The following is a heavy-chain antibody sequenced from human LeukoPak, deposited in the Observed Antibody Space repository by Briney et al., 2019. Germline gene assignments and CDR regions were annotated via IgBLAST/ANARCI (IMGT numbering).Heavy chain of an antibody. D-gene: IGHD6-25*01. CDR2: ISSGGTYE. J-gene: IGHJ4*02. CDR1: GFAFSNYA. V-gene: IGHV3-30*07. Sequence: GKSLRLSCAASGFAFSNYAMHWVRQAPGKGLEWVSLISSGGTYEYYADSVKGRFTISRDNSKNTLYLQMNSLRAEDTAVYYCAKDGGSGGYSTFDYWGQGTLVTVSS. CDR3: AKDGGSGGYSTFDY.